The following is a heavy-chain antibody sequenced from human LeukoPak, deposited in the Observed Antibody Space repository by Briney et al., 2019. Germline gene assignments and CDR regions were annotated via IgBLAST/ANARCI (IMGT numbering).Heavy chain of an antibody. CDR1: EYALTELS. V-gene: IGHV1-24*01. CDR3: ARDRKVGATNLGY. J-gene: IGHJ4*02. CDR2: FDPEGGET. D-gene: IGHD1-26*01. Sequence: ASVKVSCKVSEYALTELSIHWVRQTPGKGLECMGGFDPEGGETIYAQKFQGRVTITRDTSASTAYMELSSLRSEDTAVYYCARDRKVGATNLGYWGQGTLVTVSS.